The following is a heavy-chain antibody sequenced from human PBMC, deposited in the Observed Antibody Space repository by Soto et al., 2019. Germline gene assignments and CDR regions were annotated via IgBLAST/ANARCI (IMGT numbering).Heavy chain of an antibody. CDR3: ARLVHGGGLTIDY. V-gene: IGHV4-61*01. CDR1: GGSVSSGSYY. CDR2: IYYSGST. J-gene: IGHJ4*02. Sequence: PSETLSLTCTVSGGSVSSGSYYWSWIRQPPGKGLEWIGYIYYSGSTNYNPSLKSRVTISVDTSKNQFSLKLSSVTAADTAVYYCARLVHGGGLTIDYWGQGTLVTVSS. D-gene: IGHD4-17*01.